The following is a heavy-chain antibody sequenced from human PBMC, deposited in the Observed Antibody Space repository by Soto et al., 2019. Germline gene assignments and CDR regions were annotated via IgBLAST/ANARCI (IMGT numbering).Heavy chain of an antibody. Sequence: EVQLVETGGGLIQPGGSLRLSCAASGFTVSSNYMSWVRQAPGKGLEWVSVIYSGGSTYYADSVKGRFTISRDNSKNTLYLQMNSLRAEDTAVYYCARVDSSGWSPNWFDPWGQGTLVTVSS. CDR2: IYSGGST. CDR1: GFTVSSNY. J-gene: IGHJ5*02. V-gene: IGHV3-53*02. CDR3: ARVDSSGWSPNWFDP. D-gene: IGHD6-19*01.